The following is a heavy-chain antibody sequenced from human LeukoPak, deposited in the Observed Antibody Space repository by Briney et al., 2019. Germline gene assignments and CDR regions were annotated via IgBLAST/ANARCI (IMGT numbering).Heavy chain of an antibody. D-gene: IGHD2-15*01. J-gene: IGHJ6*02. CDR1: GFTFSSYS. CDR3: ARDLVRCSGGSCYHSRYYYGMDV. V-gene: IGHV3-48*01. Sequence: GGSLRLSCAASGFTFSSYSMNWVRQAPGKGLEWVSCISSSSSTIYYADSVKGRFTISRDNSKNTLYLQMNSLRAEDTAVYYCARDLVRCSGGSCYHSRYYYGMDVWGQGTTVTVSS. CDR2: ISSSSSTI.